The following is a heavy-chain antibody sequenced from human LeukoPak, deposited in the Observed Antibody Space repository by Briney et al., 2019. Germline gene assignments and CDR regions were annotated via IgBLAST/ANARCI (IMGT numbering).Heavy chain of an antibody. CDR1: GFTFDDYA. CDR3: AKGAFGYDILTGGYYYMDV. Sequence: PGGSLRLSCAASGFTFDDYAMHWVRQAPGKGLEWVSLISGDGGSTYYADSVKGRFTISRDNSKKSLYLQMNSLRTEDTALYYCAKGAFGYDILTGGYYYMDVWGKGTTVTVSS. CDR2: ISGDGGST. D-gene: IGHD3-9*01. V-gene: IGHV3-43*02. J-gene: IGHJ6*03.